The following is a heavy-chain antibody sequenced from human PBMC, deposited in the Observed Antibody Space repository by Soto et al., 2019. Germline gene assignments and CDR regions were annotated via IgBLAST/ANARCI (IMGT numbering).Heavy chain of an antibody. D-gene: IGHD3-10*01. CDR2: IYPSDSDT. J-gene: IGHJ4*02. V-gene: IGHV5-51*01. CDR1: GYTFTTYW. CDR3: ARAYGKYFDY. Sequence: GESRKISCQGSGYTFTTYWIGWVRQMPGKGLEWIGIIYPSDSDTRYSPSFQGQVTISADKSISTAYLQWSSLKASDTAMYYCARAYGKYFDYWGQGTLVTAPQ.